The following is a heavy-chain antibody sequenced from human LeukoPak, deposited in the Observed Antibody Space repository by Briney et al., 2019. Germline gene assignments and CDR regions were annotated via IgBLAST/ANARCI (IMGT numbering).Heavy chain of an antibody. J-gene: IGHJ6*03. CDR3: ASQLGIAVAGNRGGYYYMDV. V-gene: IGHV5-51*01. D-gene: IGHD6-19*01. Sequence: GESLKISCKGSGYSFTSYWIGWVRQMPGKGLEWMGIIYPGDSDTRYSPSFQGQVTISADKSISTAYLQWSSLKASDTAMYYCASQLGIAVAGNRGGYYYMDVWGKGTTVTVSS. CDR1: GYSFTSYW. CDR2: IYPGDSDT.